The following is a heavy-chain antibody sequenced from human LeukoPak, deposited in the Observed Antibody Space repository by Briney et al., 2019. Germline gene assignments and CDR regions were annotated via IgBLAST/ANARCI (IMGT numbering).Heavy chain of an antibody. CDR2: INHSGST. CDR1: GDSISSHY. D-gene: IGHD3-22*01. Sequence: PSETLSLTCAVSGDSISSHYWSWIRQPPGKGLEWIGEINHSGSTNYNPSLKSRVTISVDTSKDQFSLKLSSVTAADTAVYYCARDHDSSGYYPGAFDIWGQGTMVTVSS. V-gene: IGHV4-34*01. J-gene: IGHJ3*02. CDR3: ARDHDSSGYYPGAFDI.